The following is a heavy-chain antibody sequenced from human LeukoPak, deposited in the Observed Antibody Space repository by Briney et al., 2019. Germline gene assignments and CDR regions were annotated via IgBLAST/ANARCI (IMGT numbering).Heavy chain of an antibody. CDR2: IIPIFGTA. CDR3: ARGGPDSVEMATILDY. D-gene: IGHD5-24*01. J-gene: IGHJ4*02. Sequence: ASVKVSCKASGGTFSSYAISWVRQAPGQGLEWMGGIIPIFGTANYAQKFQGRVTITADESTSTAYMELSSLRSEDTAVYYCARGGPDSVEMATILDYWGQGTLVTVSS. V-gene: IGHV1-69*13. CDR1: GGTFSSYA.